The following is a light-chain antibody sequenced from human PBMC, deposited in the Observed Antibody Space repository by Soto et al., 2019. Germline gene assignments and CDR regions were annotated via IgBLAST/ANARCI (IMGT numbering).Light chain of an antibody. V-gene: IGKV3-20*01. Sequence: EIVLTQSPGTLSLSPGERATLSCRTSHSVDSTHLAWYQQKPGQAPRLLIYGAFGRATGIPDRFGGSGSGTDFTLTISRLEPEDFAVYYCQHYGDSRTFGQGTKVEVK. CDR2: GAF. J-gene: IGKJ1*01. CDR3: QHYGDSRT. CDR1: HSVDSTH.